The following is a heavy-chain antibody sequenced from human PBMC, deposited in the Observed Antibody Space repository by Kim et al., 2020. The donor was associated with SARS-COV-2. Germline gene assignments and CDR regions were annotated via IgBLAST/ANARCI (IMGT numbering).Heavy chain of an antibody. Sequence: SVKVSCKASGGTFSSYAISWVRQAPGQGLEWMGGIIPIFGTANYAQKFQGRVTITADESTSTAYMELSSLRSEDTAVYYCAGDRGSSGWDYYYYYGMDVWGQGTTVTVSS. V-gene: IGHV1-69*13. CDR1: GGTFSSYA. J-gene: IGHJ6*02. CDR3: AGDRGSSGWDYYYYYGMDV. D-gene: IGHD6-19*01. CDR2: IIPIFGTA.